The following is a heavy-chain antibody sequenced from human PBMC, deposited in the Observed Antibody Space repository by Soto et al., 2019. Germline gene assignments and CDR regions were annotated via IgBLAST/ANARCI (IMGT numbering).Heavy chain of an antibody. CDR1: GFTFSTYA. J-gene: IGHJ4*02. D-gene: IGHD3-3*01. CDR3: AKESGPFWSGYLYYFDY. V-gene: IGHV3-23*01. CDR2: ISGSGGST. Sequence: GGSLRLSCAASGFTFSTYAMSWVRQAPGKGLEWVSVISGSGGSTYYADSVKGRFSISRDNSKNTLYLQMNSLRAEDTAVYYCAKESGPFWSGYLYYFDYWGQGTLVTVSS.